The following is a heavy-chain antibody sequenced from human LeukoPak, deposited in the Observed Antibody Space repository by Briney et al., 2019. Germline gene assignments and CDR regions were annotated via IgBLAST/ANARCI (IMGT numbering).Heavy chain of an antibody. CDR2: IYYSGST. V-gene: IGHV4-39*07. Sequence: SETLSLTCTVSGGSISSSSYYWGWIRQPPGKGLEWIGSIYYSGSTYYNPSLKSRVTISVDTSKNQFSLKLSSVTAADTAVYYCARAARRSFLGWFDPWGQGTLVTVSS. J-gene: IGHJ5*02. CDR3: ARAARRSFLGWFDP. CDR1: GGSISSSSYY. D-gene: IGHD6-6*01.